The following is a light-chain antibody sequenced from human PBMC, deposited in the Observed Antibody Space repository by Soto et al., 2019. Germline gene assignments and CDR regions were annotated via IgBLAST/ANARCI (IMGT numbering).Light chain of an antibody. CDR1: SSDVGTYNL. Sequence: QSVLAQPASVSGSPEQSITISGTGTSSDVGTYNLVSWYQQHPGKAPKLIIYEVTERPSGVSNRFSGSKFGNTASLTISGLLPEDEADYYCXXXXGSSTFXXXXGTGXXLTVL. J-gene: IGLJ1*01. CDR3: XXXXGSSTFXXX. CDR2: EVT. V-gene: IGLV2-23*02.